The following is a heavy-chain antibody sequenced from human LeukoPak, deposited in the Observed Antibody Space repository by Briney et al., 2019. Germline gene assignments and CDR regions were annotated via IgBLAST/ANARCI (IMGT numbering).Heavy chain of an antibody. CDR3: ARAVIVGATYYYYGMDV. V-gene: IGHV4-34*01. J-gene: IGHJ6*02. CDR2: INHSGST. D-gene: IGHD1-26*01. Sequence: PSETLSLTCAVYGGSFSGYYWSWIRQPPGKGLEWIGEINHSGSTNYNPSLKSRVTISADTSKNQFSLKLSSVTAADTAVYYCARAVIVGATYYYYGMDVWGQGTTVTVSS. CDR1: GGSFSGYY.